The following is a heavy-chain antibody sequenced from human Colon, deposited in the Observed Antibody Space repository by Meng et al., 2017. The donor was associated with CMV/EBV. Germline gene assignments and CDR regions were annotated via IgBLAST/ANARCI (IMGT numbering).Heavy chain of an antibody. D-gene: IGHD3-3*01. CDR1: GFTFS. CDR2: ISSSGGTI. Sequence: GESLKISCSASGFTFSMFSTYEMNWVRQAPGKGLEWIASISSSGGTIYYADSVKGRFTISRDNAKNSLYLQMNSLRAGDTAVYYCARGDYDLWGGYWGQGTLVTVSS. CDR3: ARGDYDLWGGY. J-gene: IGHJ4*02. V-gene: IGHV3-48*03.